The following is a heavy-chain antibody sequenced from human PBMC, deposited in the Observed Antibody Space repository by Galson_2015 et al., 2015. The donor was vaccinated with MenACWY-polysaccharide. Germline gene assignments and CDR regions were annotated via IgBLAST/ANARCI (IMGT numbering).Heavy chain of an antibody. CDR3: ARVGAGGSSPLWYFDY. Sequence: SLRLSCAASGFTFSWYWMTWVRQAPGKGLQWVANIIQDGGEKYYVDSVKGRFTISRDNAKSSLILQMNNLRDEDTGVYYCARVGAGGSSPLWYFDYWGQGTLVNVSS. J-gene: IGHJ4*02. V-gene: IGHV3-7*03. D-gene: IGHD1-26*01. CDR2: IIQDGGEK. CDR1: GFTFSWYW.